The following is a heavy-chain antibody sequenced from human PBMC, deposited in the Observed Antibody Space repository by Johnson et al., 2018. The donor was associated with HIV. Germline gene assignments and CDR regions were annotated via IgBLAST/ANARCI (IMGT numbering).Heavy chain of an antibody. Sequence: VQLVESGGGVVQPGGSLRLSCAASGFTLNNYGMHWVRQAPGRGLEWVTSIPYDANNKYYADSVKGRFTISRDNSKNTLYLQMNSLRVEDTAVYYCASEVRGVLDIWGQGTMVTVSS. CDR2: IPYDANNK. CDR3: ASEVRGVLDI. V-gene: IGHV3-30*02. J-gene: IGHJ3*02. CDR1: GFTLNNYG. D-gene: IGHD3-10*01.